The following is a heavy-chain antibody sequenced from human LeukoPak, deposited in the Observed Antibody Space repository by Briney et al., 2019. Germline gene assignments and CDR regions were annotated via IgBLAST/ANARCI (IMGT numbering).Heavy chain of an antibody. D-gene: IGHD6-13*01. J-gene: IGHJ6*02. CDR2: IDPSDSYT. CDR1: GYRFTSYW. Sequence: GESLKISCQGSGYRFTSYWISWVSQMPGKGLEWMGRIDPSDSYTNYSPSLQGHVTISADKSISTAYLQWSSLKASDTAIYYCATDDPSGRSSSGVYYYYGMDVWGQGTTVTVSS. CDR3: ATDDPSGRSSSGVYYYYGMDV. V-gene: IGHV5-10-1*01.